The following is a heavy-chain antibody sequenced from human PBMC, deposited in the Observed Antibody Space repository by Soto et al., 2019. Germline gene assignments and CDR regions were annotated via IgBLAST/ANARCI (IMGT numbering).Heavy chain of an antibody. V-gene: IGHV4-39*01. D-gene: IGHD3-10*01. J-gene: IGHJ5*02. CDR2: IYYSGST. Sequence: PSETLSLTCTVSGGSISSSSYYWGWIRQPPGKGLEWIGSIYYSGSTYYNPSLKSRVTISVDTSKNQFSLKLSSVTAADTAVYYCASSLGLWFGEAEYSWFDPWGQGTLVTVSS. CDR1: GGSISSSSYY. CDR3: ASSLGLWFGEAEYSWFDP.